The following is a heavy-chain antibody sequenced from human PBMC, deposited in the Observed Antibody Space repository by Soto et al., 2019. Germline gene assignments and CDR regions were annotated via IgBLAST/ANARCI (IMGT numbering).Heavy chain of an antibody. CDR1: GGTFSSYT. D-gene: IGHD2-15*01. V-gene: IGHV1-69*04. CDR2: IIPILGIA. J-gene: IGHJ3*02. Sequence: ASVKVSCKASGGTFSSYTISWVRQAPGQGLEWMGRIIPILGIANYAQKFQGRVTITADKSTSTAYMELSSLRSEDTAVYYCARDREVVVVAATNRGDAFDIWGQGTMVTVSS. CDR3: ARDREVVVVAATNRGDAFDI.